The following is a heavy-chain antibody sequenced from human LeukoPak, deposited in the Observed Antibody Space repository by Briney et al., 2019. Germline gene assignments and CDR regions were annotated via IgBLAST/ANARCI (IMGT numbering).Heavy chain of an antibody. CDR2: IRYDGSNK. D-gene: IGHD3-10*01. CDR3: ARESTGGSSIPITMVRGVTLDFRRYYYYYYGMDV. V-gene: IGHV3-30*02. CDR1: GFTFSSYG. Sequence: GGSLRLSCAASGFTFSSYGMHWVRQAPGKGLEWVAFIRYDGSNKYYADSVKGRFTISRDNAKNSLYLQMNSLRAEDTAVYYCARESTGGSSIPITMVRGVTLDFRRYYYYYYGMDVWGQGTTVTVSS. J-gene: IGHJ6*02.